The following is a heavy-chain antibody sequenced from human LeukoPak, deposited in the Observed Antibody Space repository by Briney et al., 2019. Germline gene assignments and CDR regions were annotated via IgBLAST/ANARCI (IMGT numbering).Heavy chain of an antibody. Sequence: ASVKVSCKASGYTFTGYYMHWVRQAPGQGLEWMGWINPNSGGTNYAQKFQGRVTMTRDTSISTAYMELSRLRSEDTAVYYCARRMYSSSWYGNAYYYYYYMDVWGKGTTVTISS. CDR3: ARRMYSSSWYGNAYYYYYYMDV. J-gene: IGHJ6*03. D-gene: IGHD6-13*01. CDR1: GYTFTGYY. CDR2: INPNSGGT. V-gene: IGHV1-2*02.